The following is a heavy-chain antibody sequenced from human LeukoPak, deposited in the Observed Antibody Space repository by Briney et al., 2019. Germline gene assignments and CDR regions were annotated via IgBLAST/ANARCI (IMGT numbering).Heavy chain of an antibody. D-gene: IGHD3-16*01. Sequence: SETLSLTCTVSGGSISNYYWSWIRQPPGKELDWIGYVYYSGSTNYHPTLESPVTISADTSKNQLSLKLTSVTAADTAIYYCARDLSFAGCPYCFDYWGQGILVTVSS. J-gene: IGHJ4*02. V-gene: IGHV4-59*12. CDR3: ARDLSFAGCPYCFDY. CDR1: GGSISNYY. CDR2: VYYSGST.